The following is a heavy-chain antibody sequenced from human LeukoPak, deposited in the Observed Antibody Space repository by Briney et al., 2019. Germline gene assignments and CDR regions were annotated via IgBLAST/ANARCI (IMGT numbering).Heavy chain of an antibody. CDR3: ARDLTIAAAGTWFDP. CDR2: INPNSGGI. CDR1: GYTFTGYY. J-gene: IGHJ5*02. D-gene: IGHD6-13*01. V-gene: IGHV1-2*02. Sequence: ASVKVSCKASGYTFTGYYMHWVRQAPGQGLEWMGWINPNSGGINYAQKFQGRVTMTRDTSTSTAYMELSRLRSDDTAVYYCARDLTIAAAGTWFDPWGQGTLVTVSS.